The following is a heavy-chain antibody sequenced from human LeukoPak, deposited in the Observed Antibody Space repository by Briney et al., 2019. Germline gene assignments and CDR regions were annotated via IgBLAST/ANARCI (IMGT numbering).Heavy chain of an antibody. CDR2: IYHSGST. CDR3: ARTFSSTWPYYFDY. CDR1: GGSISSGGYY. V-gene: IGHV4-30-2*01. Sequence: SSETLSLTCTVSGGSISSGGYYWSWIRQPPGKGLEWIGYIYHSGSTYYNPSLKSRVTISVDRSKNQFSLKPSSVTAADTAVYYCARTFSSTWPYYFDYWGQGTLVTVSS. D-gene: IGHD6-13*01. J-gene: IGHJ4*02.